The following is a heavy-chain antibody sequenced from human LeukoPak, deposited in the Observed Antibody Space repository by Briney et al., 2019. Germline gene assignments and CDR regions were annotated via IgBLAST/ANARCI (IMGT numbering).Heavy chain of an antibody. CDR2: IWSDATEK. CDR3: AEDAQRGFDYSNSLEY. CDR1: GFTYSHYG. D-gene: IGHD4-11*01. V-gene: IGHV3-33*06. Sequence: GGSLRLSCAASGFTYSHYGMHWVRQAPGKGLEWVAVIWSDATEKYYSDAVKGRFTISRDNSRNTLYLQMNSLRGKDTAVYYCAEDAQRGFDYSNSLEYWGQGTLVTVSS. J-gene: IGHJ4*02.